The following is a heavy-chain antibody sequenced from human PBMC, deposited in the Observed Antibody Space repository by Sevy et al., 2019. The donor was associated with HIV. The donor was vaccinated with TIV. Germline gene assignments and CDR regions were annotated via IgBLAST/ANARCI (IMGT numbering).Heavy chain of an antibody. J-gene: IGHJ4*02. D-gene: IGHD3-10*02. Sequence: GESLKISCGVSGFTFSTYSMNWVRQAPGKGLEWVSSISGSGSYIYYADSVQGRFTISRDNVKNSLYLQMNSLRAEDTAVYYCVREAANVRYFDSWGQRILVTVSS. CDR1: GFTFSTYS. CDR2: ISGSGSYI. CDR3: VREAANVRYFDS. V-gene: IGHV3-21*01.